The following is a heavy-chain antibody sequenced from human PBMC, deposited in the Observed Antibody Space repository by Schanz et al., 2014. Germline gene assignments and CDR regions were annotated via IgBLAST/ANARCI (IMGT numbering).Heavy chain of an antibody. Sequence: EVQLVESGGGLVKPGGSLRLSCAASGFTFSRHSMNWVRQAPGKGLEWVSAITDSGGSTYYADSVKGRFTISRDNSKNTLYLQMNSLRAEDSAVYYCAKVGPYSGSLGAFDIWGQGTMVTVSS. CDR1: GFTFSRHS. D-gene: IGHD1-26*01. CDR2: ITDSGGST. J-gene: IGHJ3*02. CDR3: AKVGPYSGSLGAFDI. V-gene: IGHV3-23*04.